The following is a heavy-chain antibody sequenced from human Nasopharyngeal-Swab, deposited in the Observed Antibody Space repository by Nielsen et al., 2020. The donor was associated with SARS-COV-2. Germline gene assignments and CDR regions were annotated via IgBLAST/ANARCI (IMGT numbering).Heavy chain of an antibody. Sequence: SLTISCAASGFTFDDYGMGWVRLAPGKGLEWVSGISWNSGSIGYADSVKGRFTISRDSAKNSLYLQMNSLRAEDTALYYCAKESVYGDYVHGAFDIWGQGTMVTVSS. CDR1: GFTFDDYG. D-gene: IGHD4-17*01. CDR3: AKESVYGDYVHGAFDI. J-gene: IGHJ3*02. V-gene: IGHV3-9*01. CDR2: ISWNSGSI.